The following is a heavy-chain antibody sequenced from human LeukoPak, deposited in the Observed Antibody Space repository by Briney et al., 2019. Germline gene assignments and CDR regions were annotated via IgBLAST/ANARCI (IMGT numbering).Heavy chain of an antibody. CDR1: GYSFTSYG. V-gene: IGHV7-4-1*02. CDR2: INTNTGNP. D-gene: IGHD1-14*01. Sequence: ASVKVSCKASGYSFTSYGMNWVRQAPGQGLEWMGWINTNTGNPTYAQGFTGRFVFSLDTSDNTAYLQISSLKAEDTAVYYCARDAPGKYFVWFDPWGQGTLVTVSS. CDR3: ARDAPGKYFVWFDP. J-gene: IGHJ5*02.